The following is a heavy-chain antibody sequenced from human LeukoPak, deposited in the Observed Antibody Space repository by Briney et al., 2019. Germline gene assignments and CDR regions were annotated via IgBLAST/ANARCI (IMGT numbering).Heavy chain of an antibody. D-gene: IGHD3-22*01. CDR3: AKASAMIVVVSKHFDY. J-gene: IGHJ4*02. V-gene: IGHV3-7*03. CDR2: IKQDGSGS. CDR1: GFTFSSYW. Sequence: GGSLRLSCAASGFTFSSYWMSWVRQAPGKGLEWLANIKQDGSGSYYVDSVKGRFTISRDNAKNSLYLQMNSLRAEDTAVYYCAKASAMIVVVSKHFDYWGQGTLVTVSS.